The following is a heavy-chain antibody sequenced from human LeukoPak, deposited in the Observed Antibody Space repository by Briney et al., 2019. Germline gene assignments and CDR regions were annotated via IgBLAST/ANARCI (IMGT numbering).Heavy chain of an antibody. CDR1: GGSISSYY. Sequence: PSETLSLTCTVSGGSISSYYWSWIRQPPGKGLEWIGYIYYSGSTNYNPSLKSRVTISVDTSKNQFSLKLSSVTAADTAVYYCAREDYGDYRGWFDPWGQGTLVTVSS. CDR3: AREDYGDYRGWFDP. CDR2: IYYSGST. V-gene: IGHV4-59*01. J-gene: IGHJ5*02. D-gene: IGHD4-17*01.